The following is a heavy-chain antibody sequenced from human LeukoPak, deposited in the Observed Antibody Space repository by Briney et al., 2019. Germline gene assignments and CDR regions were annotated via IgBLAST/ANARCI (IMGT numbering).Heavy chain of an antibody. D-gene: IGHD1-20*01. V-gene: IGHV3-23*01. CDR1: XFTFSSYA. CDR3: AKLTGMTYFDY. CDR2: ISGSGGST. J-gene: IGHJ4*02. Sequence: GSXXLXCXASXFTFSSYAMSWVRQAPGKGLEWVSAISGSGGSTYYADSVKGRFTISRDNSKNTLYLQMNSLRAEDTAVYYCAKLTGMTYFDYWGQGTLVTVSS.